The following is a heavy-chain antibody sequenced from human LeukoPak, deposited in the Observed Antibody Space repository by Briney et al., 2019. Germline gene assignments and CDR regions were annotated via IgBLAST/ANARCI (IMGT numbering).Heavy chain of an antibody. V-gene: IGHV4-39*07. CDR1: GGSVGSGSYY. Sequence: SETLSLTCTVSGGSVGSGSYYWSWIRQPPGKGLEWIGSIYYSGSTYYNPSLKSRVTISVDTSKNQFSLKLSSVTAADTAVYYCARDREQLVPGGLDYWGQGTLVTVSS. D-gene: IGHD6-13*01. CDR3: ARDREQLVPGGLDY. CDR2: IYYSGST. J-gene: IGHJ4*02.